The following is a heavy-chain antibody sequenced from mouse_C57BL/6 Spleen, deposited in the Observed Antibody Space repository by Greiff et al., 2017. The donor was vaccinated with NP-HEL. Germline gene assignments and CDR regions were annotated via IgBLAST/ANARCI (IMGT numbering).Heavy chain of an antibody. CDR1: GFTFSDYY. J-gene: IGHJ1*03. CDR3: ARDLGYYGSSSYFDV. Sequence: EVKLVESEGGLVQPGSSMKLSCTASGFTFSDYYMAWVRQVPEKGLEWVANINYDGSSTYYLDSLKSRFIISRDNAKNILYLQMSSLKSEDTATYYCARDLGYYGSSSYFDVWGTGTTVTVSS. CDR2: INYDGSST. V-gene: IGHV5-16*01. D-gene: IGHD1-1*01.